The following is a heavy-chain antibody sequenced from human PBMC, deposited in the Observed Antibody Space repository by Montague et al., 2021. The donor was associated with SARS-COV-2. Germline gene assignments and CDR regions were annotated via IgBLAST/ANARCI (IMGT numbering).Heavy chain of an antibody. V-gene: IGHV4-59*11. CDR1: GASISGHH. CDR2: MKSSGST. D-gene: IGHD3-16*01. J-gene: IGHJ4*02. CDR3: ARDLGERDGGFDY. Sequence: SETLSLTCTVSGASISGHHWSWIRQPPGKGLEWIGYMKSSGSTNYKPSLKSRVTISVDTSKKQVSLKMISVTAADTAVYYCARDLGERDGGFDYWGQGTLVTVSS.